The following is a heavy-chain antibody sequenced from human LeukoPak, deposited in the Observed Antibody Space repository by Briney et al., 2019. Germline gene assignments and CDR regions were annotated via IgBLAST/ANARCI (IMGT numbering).Heavy chain of an antibody. V-gene: IGHV4-59*02. CDR2: TSYTGST. CDR3: ARVGDWNDLVY. Sequence: SQTLSLTCTVAGGSVTTDYWSWIRQPPGKGLEWVGSTSYTGSTNYNPSLKSRGTMSVDTSKNQFSLKLSSVTAADTAVYYCARVGDWNDLVYWGQGTLVTVSS. J-gene: IGHJ4*02. D-gene: IGHD1-1*01. CDR1: GGSVTTDY.